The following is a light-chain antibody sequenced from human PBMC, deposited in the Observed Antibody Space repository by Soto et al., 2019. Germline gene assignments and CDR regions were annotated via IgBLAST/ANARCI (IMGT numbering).Light chain of an antibody. J-gene: IGKJ1*01. Sequence: DIQLTQSPATLPASVGDRVTITCRASQSVGIWLAWYQQKPRKAPKSLIYKASSIEGGVPSKFSGSGSGTEVTLTISSRQPDDFATYYCQQYSTYTPRTFGQGTKVDIK. CDR3: QQYSTYTPRT. CDR1: QSVGIW. V-gene: IGKV1-5*03. CDR2: KAS.